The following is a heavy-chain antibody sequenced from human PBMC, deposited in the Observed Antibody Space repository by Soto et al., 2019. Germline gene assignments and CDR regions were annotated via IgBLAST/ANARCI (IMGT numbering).Heavy chain of an antibody. CDR3: ARNLATGDY. J-gene: IGHJ4*02. D-gene: IGHD1-1*01. CDR1: GYTFTSYY. Sequence: QVQLVQSGAEVKKPGASVKLSCKASGYTFTSYYIHWVRQAPGQGLEWMAIINPNGGSTNYGQKFQGRVTVTRDTSTSTVYMELTSLRSEDTAVYYCARNLATGDYWGQGTLVTVSS. CDR2: INPNGGST. V-gene: IGHV1-46*01.